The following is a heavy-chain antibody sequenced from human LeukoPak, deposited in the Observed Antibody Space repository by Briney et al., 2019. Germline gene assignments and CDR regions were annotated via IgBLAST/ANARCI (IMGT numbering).Heavy chain of an antibody. CDR2: IYTSGST. D-gene: IGHD3-22*01. V-gene: IGHV4-61*02. Sequence: TLSLTCTVSGGSISSGSYYWSWIRQPAGKGLEWIGRIYTSGSTNYNPSLKSRVTISVDTSKNQFSLKLSSVTAADTAVYYCARWDDSSGYYSFDYWGQGTLVTVSS. J-gene: IGHJ4*02. CDR1: GGSISSGSYY. CDR3: ARWDDSSGYYSFDY.